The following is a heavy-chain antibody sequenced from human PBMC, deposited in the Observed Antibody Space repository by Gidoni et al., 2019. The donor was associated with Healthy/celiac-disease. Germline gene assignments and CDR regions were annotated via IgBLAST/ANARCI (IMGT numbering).Heavy chain of an antibody. CDR3: TRQTDY. Sequence: ELQLVESWVGLVQPGCSLQLSCAASGFTFSGSSMHWVRQASVKGLEWVGRMRSKANSYATEYAVSVKGRCTISREDSKNTAYLQMNSLKTEDTAVYYCTRQTDYWGQGTLVTVSS. CDR1: GFTFSGSS. CDR2: MRSKANSYAT. J-gene: IGHJ4*02. V-gene: IGHV3-73*02.